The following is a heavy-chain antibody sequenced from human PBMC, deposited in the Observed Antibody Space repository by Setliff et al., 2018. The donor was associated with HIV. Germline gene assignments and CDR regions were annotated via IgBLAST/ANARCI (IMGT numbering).Heavy chain of an antibody. CDR3: ARGTSRTSWHDFDY. D-gene: IGHD2-2*01. V-gene: IGHV3-9*01. J-gene: IGHJ4*02. CDR1: GFTFNDYA. CDR2: ITWNSDNT. Sequence: SLRLSCAASGFTFNDYAMHWVRQPPGKGLEWVSGITWNSDNTYYADSVKGRFTISRDNAKNSVYLQMTSLRPEDTALYYCARGTSRTSWHDFDYWGQGTLVTVSS.